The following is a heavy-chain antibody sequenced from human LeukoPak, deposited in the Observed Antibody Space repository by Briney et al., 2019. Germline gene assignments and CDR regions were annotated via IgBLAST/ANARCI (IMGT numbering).Heavy chain of an antibody. D-gene: IGHD6-19*01. J-gene: IGHJ4*02. V-gene: IGHV5-10-1*01. CDR1: GYSFTSYW. Sequence: GEALRISCKGSGYSFTSYWINLVRQMPGEGLEWMGKIDPSDSYTNYSPSFQGHVTISADKSINTAYLQWSSLKTSDTAMYYCARHPRSGGWYGQFDYWGQGTLVTVSS. CDR3: ARHPRSGGWYGQFDY. CDR2: IDPSDSYT.